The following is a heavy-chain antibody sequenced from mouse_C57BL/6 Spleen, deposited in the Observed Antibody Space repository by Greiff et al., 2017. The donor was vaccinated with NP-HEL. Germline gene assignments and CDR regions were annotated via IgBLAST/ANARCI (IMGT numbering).Heavy chain of an antibody. D-gene: IGHD2-1*01. J-gene: IGHJ1*03. CDR1: GFTFSDYG. V-gene: IGHV5-17*01. CDR2: ISSGSSTI. CDR3: ARLYYGNLRGYFDV. Sequence: EVKLMESGGGLVKPGGSLKLSCAASGFTFSDYGMHWVRQAPEKGLEWVAYISSGSSTIYYADTVKGRFTISRDNAKNTLFLQMTSLRSEDTAMYYCARLYYGNLRGYFDVWGTGTTVTVSS.